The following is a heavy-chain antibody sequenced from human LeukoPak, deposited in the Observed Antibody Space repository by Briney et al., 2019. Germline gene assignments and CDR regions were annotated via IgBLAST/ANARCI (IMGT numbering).Heavy chain of an antibody. CDR1: GGSISSYY. D-gene: IGHD5-18*01. CDR2: IYTSGST. J-gene: IGHJ6*03. V-gene: IGHV4-4*07. Sequence: PSETLSLTCTVSGGSISSYYWSWIRQPAGKGLEWIGRIYTSGSTNYNPSLKSRVTMSVDTSKNQFSLKLSSVTAADTAVYYCARVLWLRYYYYMDVWGKGTTVTISS. CDR3: ARVLWLRYYYYMDV.